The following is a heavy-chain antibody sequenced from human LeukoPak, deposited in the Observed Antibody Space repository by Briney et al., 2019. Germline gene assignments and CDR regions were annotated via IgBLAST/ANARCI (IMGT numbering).Heavy chain of an antibody. CDR3: ITAGIPVAGPYFDY. D-gene: IGHD6-19*01. Sequence: GGSLRLSCAASGFTFSNAWMSWVRQAPGKGLEWVGRIKSKTDGGTTDYAAPVKGRFTISRDDSKNTLYLQMNSLKTEDTAVYYCITAGIPVAGPYFDYWGQGTLVTVSS. V-gene: IGHV3-15*01. CDR1: GFTFSNAW. J-gene: IGHJ4*02. CDR2: IKSKTDGGTT.